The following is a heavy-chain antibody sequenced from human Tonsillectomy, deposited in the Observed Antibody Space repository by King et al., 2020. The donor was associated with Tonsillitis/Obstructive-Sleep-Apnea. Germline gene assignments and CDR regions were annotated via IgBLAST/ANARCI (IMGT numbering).Heavy chain of an antibody. J-gene: IGHJ4*02. CDR1: GYTFTSYA. CDR3: ARRYCSGGSCYLYYFDY. CDR2: INTNTGNP. Sequence: QLVQSGSESKKPGASVKVSCKASGYTFTSYARNWVRQAPGQGLEWMGWINTNTGNPTYAQGFTGRFVFSLDTSVSTAYLQISSLKAEDTAVYYCARRYCSGGSCYLYYFDYWGQGTLVTVSS. D-gene: IGHD2-15*01. V-gene: IGHV7-4-1*02.